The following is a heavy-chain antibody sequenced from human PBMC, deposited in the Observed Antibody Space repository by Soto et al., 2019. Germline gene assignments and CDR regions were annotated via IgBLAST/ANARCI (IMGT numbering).Heavy chain of an antibody. V-gene: IGHV3-21*01. Sequence: PGGSLRLSCAASGFTFSSYSMNWVRQAPGKGLEWVSSISSSSSYIYYADSVKGRFTISRDNAKNSLYLQMNSLRAEDTAVYYYARDEFWSGYLNYYYYYMDVWGKGTTVTVSS. CDR2: ISSSSSYI. CDR3: ARDEFWSGYLNYYYYYMDV. D-gene: IGHD3-3*01. CDR1: GFTFSSYS. J-gene: IGHJ6*03.